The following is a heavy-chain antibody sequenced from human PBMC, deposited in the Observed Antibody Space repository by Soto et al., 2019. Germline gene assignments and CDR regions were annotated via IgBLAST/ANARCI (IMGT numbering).Heavy chain of an antibody. Sequence: SETLSLTCTVSGGSISNCVYSWSWIRQHPGKGLEWIGYIYYSGSTYYNPSLKSRVTISIDRSKNQFSLKLSSVTAADTAVYYCAREYVYCISTSCYTTQTYFDDWGQGTLVTVSS. CDR3: AREYVYCISTSCYTTQTYFDD. D-gene: IGHD2-2*02. CDR1: GGSISNCVYS. CDR2: IYYSGST. V-gene: IGHV4-31*03. J-gene: IGHJ4*02.